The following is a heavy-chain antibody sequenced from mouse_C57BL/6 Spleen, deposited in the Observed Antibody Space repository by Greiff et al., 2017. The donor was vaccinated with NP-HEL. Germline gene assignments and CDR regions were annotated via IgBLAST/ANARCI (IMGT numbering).Heavy chain of an antibody. Sequence: EVKVVESGGGLVKPGGSLKLSCAASGFTFSSYAMSWVRQTPEKRLEWVATISDGGSYTYYPDNVKGRFTISRDNAKNNLYLQMSHLKSEDTAMYYCARDEVTTVVAPYYYAMDYWGQGTSVTVSS. V-gene: IGHV5-4*01. D-gene: IGHD1-1*01. J-gene: IGHJ4*01. CDR3: ARDEVTTVVAPYYYAMDY. CDR2: ISDGGSYT. CDR1: GFTFSSYA.